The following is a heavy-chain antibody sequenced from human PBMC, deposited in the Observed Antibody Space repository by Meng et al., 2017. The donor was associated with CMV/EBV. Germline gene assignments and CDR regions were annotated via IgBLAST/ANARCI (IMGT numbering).Heavy chain of an antibody. J-gene: IGHJ2*01. D-gene: IGHD4-23*01. V-gene: IGHV4-34*01. CDR3: ARDYGGNSEWYFDL. CDR1: GGSFSGYY. Sequence: VYGGSFSGYYCSWIRQPPGKGLEWIGEINHSGSTNYNPSLKSRVTISVDTSKNQFSLKLSSVTAADTAVYYCARDYGGNSEWYFDLWGRGTLVTVSS. CDR2: INHSGST.